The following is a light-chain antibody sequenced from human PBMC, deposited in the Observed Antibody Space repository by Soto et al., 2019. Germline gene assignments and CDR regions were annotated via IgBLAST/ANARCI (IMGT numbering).Light chain of an antibody. CDR3: QQSYSTPWT. CDR2: STS. Sequence: DIQMTQSPSSLSASVGDRVTITCRASQSISYYLNWYQQKQGRAPRLLIYSTSTSQSGVPSKFSGSASGTDFTLTISSLQPEDFATYYCQQSYSTPWTFGQGTMVDIK. CDR1: QSISYY. J-gene: IGKJ1*01. V-gene: IGKV1-39*01.